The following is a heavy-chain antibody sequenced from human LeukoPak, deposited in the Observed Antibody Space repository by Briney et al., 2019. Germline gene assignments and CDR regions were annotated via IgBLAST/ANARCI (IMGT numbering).Heavy chain of an antibody. Sequence: PGGSLRLSCAASGFTFSNYAMTWVRQAPGKGLECVSVISGSGSNTDYADSVKGRFTISRDNSKNTLYLQMNSLRAEDTAVYFCAKAQRTIRQYFYDGMDVWGQGASVTVSS. V-gene: IGHV3-23*01. D-gene: IGHD3-9*01. CDR1: GFTFSNYA. J-gene: IGHJ6*02. CDR2: ISGSGSNT. CDR3: AKAQRTIRQYFYDGMDV.